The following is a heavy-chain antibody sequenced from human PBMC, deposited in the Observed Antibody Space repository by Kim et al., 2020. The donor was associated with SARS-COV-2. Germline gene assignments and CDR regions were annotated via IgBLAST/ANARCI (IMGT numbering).Heavy chain of an antibody. CDR3: ARGTCRSTDCSIDF. D-gene: IGHD2-2*01. J-gene: IGHJ4*02. Sequence: AGSVKGRFPSSSDNSRNTLYLQMNTLRAEDTAVYYCARGTCRSTDCSIDFWGQGTLVTVSS. V-gene: IGHV3-30*01.